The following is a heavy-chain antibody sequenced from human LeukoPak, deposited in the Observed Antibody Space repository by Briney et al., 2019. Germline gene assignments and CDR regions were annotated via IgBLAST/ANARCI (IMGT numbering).Heavy chain of an antibody. V-gene: IGHV6-1*01. CDR1: GDSVSNNSGA. Sequence: SQTLSLTCAISGDSVSNNSGAWNWSRQSPSGGLGWLGRTYYRSEWYNDYAVSVKSRITINPDTSKNQFSLQLNSVTPEDTAVYYCARGKAFDVWGQGTLVTVSS. J-gene: IGHJ3*01. CDR2: TYYRSEWYN. CDR3: ARGKAFDV.